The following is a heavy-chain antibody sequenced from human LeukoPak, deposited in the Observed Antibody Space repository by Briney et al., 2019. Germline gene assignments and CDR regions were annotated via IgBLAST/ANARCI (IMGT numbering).Heavy chain of an antibody. CDR2: IYYSGST. CDR1: GGSISSGGYY. J-gene: IGHJ4*02. Sequence: PSETLSLTCTVSGGSISSGGYYWSWIRQHPGKGLEWIGYIYYSGSTYYNPSLKSRVTISVDTSKNQFSLKLSSVTAADMAVYYCARSHIKRGYSYGYGYWGQGTLVTVSS. CDR3: ARSHIKRGYSYGYGY. D-gene: IGHD5-18*01. V-gene: IGHV4-31*03.